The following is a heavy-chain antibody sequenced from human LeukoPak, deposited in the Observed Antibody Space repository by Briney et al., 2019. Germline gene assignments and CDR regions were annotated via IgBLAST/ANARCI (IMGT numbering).Heavy chain of an antibody. D-gene: IGHD3-10*01. CDR3: AKDHRVWFGEFHNWFDP. Sequence: GGSLRLSCAASGFTFSSYAMSWVRQAPGKGLEWVSAISGSVGSTYYADSVKGRFTISRDNSKNTLYLQMNSLRAEDTAVYYCAKDHRVWFGEFHNWFDPWGQGTLVTVSS. V-gene: IGHV3-23*01. CDR2: ISGSVGST. CDR1: GFTFSSYA. J-gene: IGHJ5*02.